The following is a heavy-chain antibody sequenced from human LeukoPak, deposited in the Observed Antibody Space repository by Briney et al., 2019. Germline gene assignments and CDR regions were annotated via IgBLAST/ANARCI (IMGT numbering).Heavy chain of an antibody. D-gene: IGHD5-18*01. CDR2: ISSSGSTI. Sequence: PGGSLRLSCAAPGFTFSDYYMSWIRQAPGKGLEWVSYISSSGSTIYYADSVKGRFTISRDNAKNSLYLQMNSLRAEDTAVYYCAREGEFLDTAMPRYYYGMDVWGQGTTVTVSS. J-gene: IGHJ6*02. CDR1: GFTFSDYY. CDR3: AREGEFLDTAMPRYYYGMDV. V-gene: IGHV3-11*01.